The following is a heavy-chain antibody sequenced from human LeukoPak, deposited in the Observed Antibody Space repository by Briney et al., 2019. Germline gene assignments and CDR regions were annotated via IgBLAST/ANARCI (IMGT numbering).Heavy chain of an antibody. J-gene: IGHJ4*02. CDR2: INHSGST. Sequence: SETLSLTCAVYGGSFSGYYWSWIRQPPGKGLEWIGEINHSGSTNYNPSLKSRVTISVDTSKNQFSLKLSSVTAADTAVYYCARGPGYGDYVFYYWGRGTLVTVSS. CDR1: GGSFSGYY. D-gene: IGHD4-17*01. CDR3: ARGPGYGDYVFYY. V-gene: IGHV4-34*01.